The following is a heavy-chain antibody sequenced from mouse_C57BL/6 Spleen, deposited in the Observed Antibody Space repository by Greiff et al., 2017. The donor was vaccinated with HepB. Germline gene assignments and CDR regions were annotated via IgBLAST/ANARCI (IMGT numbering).Heavy chain of an antibody. Sequence: QVQLQQSGPELVKPGASVKLSCKASGYTFTSYDINWVKQRPGQGLEWIGWIYPRDGSTKYNEKFKGKATLTVDTSSSTAYMELHSLTSEDSAVYFCARSGTPVVAWYFDYWGQGTTLTVSS. CDR2: IYPRDGST. D-gene: IGHD1-1*01. V-gene: IGHV1-85*01. CDR1: GYTFTSYD. J-gene: IGHJ2*01. CDR3: ARSGTPVVAWYFDY.